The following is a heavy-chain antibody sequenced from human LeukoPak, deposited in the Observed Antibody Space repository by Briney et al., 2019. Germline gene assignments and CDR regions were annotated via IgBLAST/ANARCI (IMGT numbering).Heavy chain of an antibody. J-gene: IGHJ4*02. D-gene: IGHD3-22*01. CDR2: ISSSRSII. V-gene: IGHV3-48*01. Sequence: GGSLRLSCAASGFTFTSFSMNWVRQAPGKGLEWVSYISSSRSIIYYADSVKGRFTISRDNSKNTLYLQMNSLRAEDTAVYYCAKDRWYYDSSGYYYFDYWGQGTLVTVSS. CDR3: AKDRWYYDSSGYYYFDY. CDR1: GFTFTSFS.